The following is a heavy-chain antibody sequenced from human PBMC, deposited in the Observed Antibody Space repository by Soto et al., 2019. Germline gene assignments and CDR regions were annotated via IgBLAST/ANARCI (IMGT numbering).Heavy chain of an antibody. D-gene: IGHD1-26*01. Sequence: ASVTVSCKASVYTFTSYYIHWVRQDPGQGLEWMGIINPSGGSTSYAQKFQGRVTMTRDTSTSTVYMELSSLRSEDTAVYYCARAHYDAFDIWGQGTMVTVSS. CDR3: ARAHYDAFDI. CDR2: INPSGGST. CDR1: VYTFTSYY. V-gene: IGHV1-46*01. J-gene: IGHJ3*02.